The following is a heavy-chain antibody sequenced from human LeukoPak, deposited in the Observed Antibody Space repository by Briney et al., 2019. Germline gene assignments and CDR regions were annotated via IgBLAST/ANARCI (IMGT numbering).Heavy chain of an antibody. V-gene: IGHV1-69*13. CDR1: GGTFSSYA. CDR2: IIPIFGTA. Sequence: VQVSCKASGGTFSSYAISWVRQAPGQGLEWMGGIIPIFGTANYAQKFQGRVTITADESTSTAYMELSSLRSEDTAVYYCARYHTWGVALFDYWGQGTLVTVSS. CDR3: ARYHTWGVALFDY. J-gene: IGHJ4*02. D-gene: IGHD3-10*01.